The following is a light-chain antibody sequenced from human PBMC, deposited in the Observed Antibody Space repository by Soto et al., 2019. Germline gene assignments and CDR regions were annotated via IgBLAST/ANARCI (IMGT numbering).Light chain of an antibody. V-gene: IGLV2-8*01. CDR2: EVT. J-gene: IGLJ1*01. CDR3: SSYAGSNKRV. CDR1: SSDVGGYNY. Sequence: QSALTQPPSASGSPGQSVTISCTGTSSDVGGYNYVSWYQQHPGKAPKLMIYEVTKRPSGVPDRFSVSKSGNTASLTVSGLQAEDEADYYCSSYAGSNKRVFGTGTKLTVL.